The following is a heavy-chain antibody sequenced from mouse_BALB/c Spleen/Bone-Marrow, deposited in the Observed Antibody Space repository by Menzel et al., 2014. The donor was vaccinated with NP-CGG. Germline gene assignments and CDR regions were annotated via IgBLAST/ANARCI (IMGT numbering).Heavy chain of an antibody. CDR2: IRNKANGYTT. J-gene: IGHJ2*01. CDR3: ARDGYDDY. D-gene: IGHD2-2*01. CDR1: GSTFTDYY. V-gene: IGHV7-3*02. Sequence: EVKLVDSGGGLVQPGGTLRLSCATSGSTFTDYYMSWVRPPPGKALEWLGFIRNKANGYTTEYSASVKGRFTISRDNSQSILYLQMNTLRAEDSATYYCARDGYDDYWGQGTTLTVSS.